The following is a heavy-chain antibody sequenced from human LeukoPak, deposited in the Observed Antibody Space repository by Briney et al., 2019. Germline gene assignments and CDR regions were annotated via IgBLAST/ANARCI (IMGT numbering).Heavy chain of an antibody. V-gene: IGHV3-21*04. CDR3: AKDEGGIVLMVYATLSSYFDY. D-gene: IGHD2-8*01. J-gene: IGHJ4*02. CDR2: ISTSSSYI. Sequence: GGSLRLSCAASGFTFSSYSMNWVRQAPGKGLEWVSSISTSSSYIYYADSVKGRFTISRDNAKNSLYLQMNSLRADDTAVYYCAKDEGGIVLMVYATLSSYFDYWGQGTLVTVSS. CDR1: GFTFSSYS.